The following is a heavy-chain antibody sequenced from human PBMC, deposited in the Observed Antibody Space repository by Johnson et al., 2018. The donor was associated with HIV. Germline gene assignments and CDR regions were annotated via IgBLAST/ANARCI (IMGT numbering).Heavy chain of an antibody. CDR2: IYSGGST. D-gene: IGHD1-26*01. Sequence: VQLVESGGGLVQPGGSLRLSCAASGFTVSSNYMSWVRQAPGKGLEWVSVIYSGGSTYYADSVKGRFTISRDNSKNTLFLQMNSLRAEDTAVYYCAKVGRWELLFGLLGSNDAFDIWGQGTMVTVSS. CDR1: GFTVSSNY. V-gene: IGHV3-66*01. J-gene: IGHJ3*02. CDR3: AKVGRWELLFGLLGSNDAFDI.